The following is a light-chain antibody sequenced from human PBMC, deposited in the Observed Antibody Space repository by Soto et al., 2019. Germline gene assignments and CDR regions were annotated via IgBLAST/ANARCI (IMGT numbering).Light chain of an antibody. CDR1: SSNIGAGYD. V-gene: IGLV1-40*01. Sequence: QSVLTQPPSVSGAPGQRVTISCTGSSSNIGAGYDVHWYQQLPGTAPKLLIYGNSNRPSGVPDRFSGSKYGTSASLAITGLQAEDEADYYCQSYESSLSAVVFGGGTKLTVL. J-gene: IGLJ2*01. CDR3: QSYESSLSAVV. CDR2: GNS.